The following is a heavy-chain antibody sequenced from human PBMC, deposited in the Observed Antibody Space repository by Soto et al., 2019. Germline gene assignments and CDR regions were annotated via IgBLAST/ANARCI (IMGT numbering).Heavy chain of an antibody. J-gene: IGHJ3*02. V-gene: IGHV3-74*01. D-gene: IGHD3-3*01. CDR3: ARGSYYDFWSGPDAFDI. Sequence: GGSLRLSCAASGFTFSSYWMHWVRQAPGKGLVWVSRINSDGSSTSYADSVKGRFTISRDNAKNTLYLQMNSLRAEDTAVYYCARGSYYDFWSGPDAFDIWGQGTMVTVSS. CDR1: GFTFSSYW. CDR2: INSDGSST.